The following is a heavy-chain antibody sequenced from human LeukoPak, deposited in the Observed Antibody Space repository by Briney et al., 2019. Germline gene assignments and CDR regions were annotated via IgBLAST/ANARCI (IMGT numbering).Heavy chain of an antibody. CDR1: GFTFSSYA. CDR3: AKGYYDSYGHDY. Sequence: PGGSLRLSCAASGFTFSSYAMHWVRQAPGKGLEWVAVISYDGSNKYYADSVKGRFTISRDNSKNTLYLQMDSLRAEDTAVYYCAKGYYDSYGHDYWGQGTLVTVSS. V-gene: IGHV3-30*04. J-gene: IGHJ4*02. CDR2: ISYDGSNK. D-gene: IGHD3-22*01.